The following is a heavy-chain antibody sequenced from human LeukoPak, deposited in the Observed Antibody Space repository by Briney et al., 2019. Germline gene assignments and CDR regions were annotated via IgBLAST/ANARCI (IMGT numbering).Heavy chain of an antibody. V-gene: IGHV5-51*01. CDR2: IYPGDSDT. J-gene: IGHJ6*02. Sequence: GESLKISCKGSGYSFITHWIGWARQMPGKGLEWMAIIYPGDSDTRYSPSFQGQVTISADKSISTAYLQWSSLKASDTAMYYCVRLGYCISRSCYYGMDVWGQGTTVTVSS. CDR1: GYSFITHW. D-gene: IGHD2-2*01. CDR3: VRLGYCISRSCYYGMDV.